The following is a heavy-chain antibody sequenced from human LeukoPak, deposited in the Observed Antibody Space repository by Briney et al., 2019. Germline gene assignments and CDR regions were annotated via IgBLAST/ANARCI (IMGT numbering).Heavy chain of an antibody. J-gene: IGHJ4*02. V-gene: IGHV4-38-2*01. CDR3: ARNDSSGYFDY. D-gene: IGHD3-22*01. CDR2: IYYSGST. Sequence: PSETLSLTCAVSSYSISGGYYWGWIRQPPGKGLEWIGSIYYSGSTHYNPSLKSRVTISVDTSKNQFSLKLNSVTAADTAVYYCARNDSSGYFDYWGQGTLVTVSS. CDR1: SYSISGGYY.